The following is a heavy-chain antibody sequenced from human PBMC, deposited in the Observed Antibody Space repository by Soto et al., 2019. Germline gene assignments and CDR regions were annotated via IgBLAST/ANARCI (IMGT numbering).Heavy chain of an antibody. D-gene: IGHD4-17*01. CDR2: IYYSGST. Sequence: QVQLQESGPGLVKPSQTLSLTCTVSGGSISSGGYYWSWIRQHPGKGLEWIGYIYYSGSTYYNPSLKSRVXXXVXXSKNQSSLKVSSVPAADTAVYYCARKATVTTCFDYWGQGTLVTVSS. CDR1: GGSISSGGYY. CDR3: ARKATVTTCFDY. V-gene: IGHV4-31*03. J-gene: IGHJ4*02.